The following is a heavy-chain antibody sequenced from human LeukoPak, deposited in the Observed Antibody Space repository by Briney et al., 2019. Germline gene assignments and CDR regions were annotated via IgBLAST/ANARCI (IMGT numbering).Heavy chain of an antibody. V-gene: IGHV3-30-3*01. CDR1: GFTFSSYA. Sequence: PGRSLRLSCAASGFTFSSYAMHWVRQAPGKGLEWVAVISYDGSNKYYADSVKGRFTISRDNSKNTLYLQMNSLRAEDTAVYYCARGGYSYGHDAFDIWGQGTMVTVSS. D-gene: IGHD5-18*01. J-gene: IGHJ3*02. CDR2: ISYDGSNK. CDR3: ARGGYSYGHDAFDI.